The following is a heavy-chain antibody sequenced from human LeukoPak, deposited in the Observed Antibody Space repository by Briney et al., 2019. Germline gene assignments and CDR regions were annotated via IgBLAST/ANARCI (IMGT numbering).Heavy chain of an antibody. J-gene: IGHJ4*02. CDR3: AKIDEHCSGGSCFDY. D-gene: IGHD2-15*01. CDR1: GFAFLTYA. Sequence: GGSLLLSCAASGFAFLTYAMSWVRQAPGKGLEWVSAMGGRSIFYADSVKGLFTISRDNAKNTLYLQMNSLRVEDTAIYYCAKIDEHCSGGSCFDYWGQGTLVTVSS. V-gene: IGHV3-23*01. CDR2: MGGRSI.